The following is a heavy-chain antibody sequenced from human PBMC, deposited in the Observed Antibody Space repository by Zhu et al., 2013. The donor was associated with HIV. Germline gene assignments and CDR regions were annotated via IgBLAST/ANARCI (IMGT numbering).Heavy chain of an antibody. CDR2: INHSGST. V-gene: IGHV4-34*01. CDR1: GGSFSGYY. D-gene: IGHD5-12*01. Sequence: QVQLQQWGAGLLKPSETLSLTCAVYGGSFSGYYWSWIRQPPGKGLEWIGEINHSGSTNYNPSLKSRVTISVDTSKNQFSLKLSSVTAADTAVYYCARDRRDGYNPWGQGTLGHRLL. CDR3: ARDRRDGYNP. J-gene: IGHJ5*02.